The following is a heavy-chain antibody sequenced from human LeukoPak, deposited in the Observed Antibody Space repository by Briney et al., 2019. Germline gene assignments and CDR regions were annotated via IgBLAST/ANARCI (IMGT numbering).Heavy chain of an antibody. CDR3: ARDSSGSYNWFDP. CDR1: GFSFSSYA. J-gene: IGHJ5*02. CDR2: ISYDGSNE. D-gene: IGHD6-19*01. Sequence: GRSLRLSCGASGFSFSSYAMHRVRQAPGKGLEWVAVISYDGSNEYYPDSVKGRFTISRDNSKNTLYLQMNSLRAEDTAVYYCARDSSGSYNWFDPWGQGTLVTVSS. V-gene: IGHV3-30*04.